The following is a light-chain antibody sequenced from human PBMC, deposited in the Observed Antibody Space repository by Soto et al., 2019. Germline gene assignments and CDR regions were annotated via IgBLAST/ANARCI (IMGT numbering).Light chain of an antibody. Sequence: AIQMTQSPSSLSAFVGDRVTITCRASQDIKNELGWYQQKPGKAPKLLIYAASSLQSGVPSRFSGSGSGTDFTLPISRLQPEDFASYYCLQDYNYPWTFGQGTKVEIK. CDR1: QDIKNE. CDR3: LQDYNYPWT. CDR2: AAS. J-gene: IGKJ1*01. V-gene: IGKV1-6*01.